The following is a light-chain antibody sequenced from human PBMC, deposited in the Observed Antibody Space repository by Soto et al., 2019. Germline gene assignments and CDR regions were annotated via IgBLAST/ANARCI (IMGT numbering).Light chain of an antibody. J-gene: IGKJ4*01. CDR3: QQYQSLT. CDR2: GAS. CDR1: QSVSSSY. V-gene: IGKV3-20*01. Sequence: IVLTQSPDILALSPGARAPLSCRASQSVSSSYLAWYQHKPGQAPRLLIHGASSRVTGIPDRSSGSGSGTDSTPTITRLEPEDFAVYYCQQYQSLTFARGTKV.